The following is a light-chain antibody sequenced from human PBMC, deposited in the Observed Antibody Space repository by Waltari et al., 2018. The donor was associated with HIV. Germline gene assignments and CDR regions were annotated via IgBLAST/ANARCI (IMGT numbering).Light chain of an antibody. V-gene: IGLV2-14*03. CDR2: DVK. CDR1: RSDIGDYNY. J-gene: IGLJ1*01. CDR3: CSYTSGSTPV. Sequence: QSALTQPASLSGSPGQSITISCSGFRSDIGDYNYVSWYQQYQGKVPKLIIYDVKYRPSGVSKRFSGSQSDCAAFLNISGLKTEDEAVYHCCSYTSGSTPVFGTGTEVTVL.